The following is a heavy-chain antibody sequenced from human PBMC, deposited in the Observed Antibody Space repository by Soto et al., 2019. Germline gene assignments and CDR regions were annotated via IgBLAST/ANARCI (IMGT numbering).Heavy chain of an antibody. D-gene: IGHD5-12*01. CDR2: ISAGGVST. CDR3: AKMYRGYSGYIQS. V-gene: IGHV3-23*01. Sequence: GGSLRLSCATSGFTFTNYAMTWVRQGPGKGLEWVSSISAGGVSTYFADSVKGRFTISRDNSKNTLFLHTNSLRAEDTAVYYCAKMYRGYSGYIQSWGQGTLVTVSS. J-gene: IGHJ5*02. CDR1: GFTFTNYA.